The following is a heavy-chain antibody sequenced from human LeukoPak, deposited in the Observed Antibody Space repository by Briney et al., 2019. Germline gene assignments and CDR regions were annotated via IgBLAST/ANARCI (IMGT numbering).Heavy chain of an antibody. Sequence: GGSLRLSCAASGFTFSNAWMSWVRQAPGKGLEWVGRIKSKTDGGTTDYAAPVKGRFTISRDDSKNTLYQQMNSLKTEDTAVYYCTTGPVTRSSYNWKNDYWGQGTLVTVSS. CDR3: TTGPVTRSSYNWKNDY. V-gene: IGHV3-15*01. D-gene: IGHD1-20*01. CDR1: GFTFSNAW. J-gene: IGHJ4*02. CDR2: IKSKTDGGTT.